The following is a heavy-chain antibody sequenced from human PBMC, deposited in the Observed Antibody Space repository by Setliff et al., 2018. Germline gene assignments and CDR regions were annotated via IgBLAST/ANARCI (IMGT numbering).Heavy chain of an antibody. CDR3: ASTLYYYDSSGYGAFDI. Sequence: GESLQISCKGSGYSFTSYWIGWVRQMPGKGLEWMGIIYPGDSDTRYSPSFQGQVTISADKSISTAYLQWSSLKASDTAMYYCASTLYYYDSSGYGAFDIWGQGTMVTVSS. V-gene: IGHV5-51*01. CDR2: IYPGDSDT. D-gene: IGHD3-22*01. J-gene: IGHJ3*02. CDR1: GYSFTSYW.